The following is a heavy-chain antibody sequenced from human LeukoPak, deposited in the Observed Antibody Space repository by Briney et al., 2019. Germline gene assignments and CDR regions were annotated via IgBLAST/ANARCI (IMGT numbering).Heavy chain of an antibody. J-gene: IGHJ4*02. CDR3: ARQLGCGGDCYPTTIGYYFDY. Sequence: TSETLSLTCTVSGGSISSYYWSWIRQPPGKGLEWIGYIYTSGSTNYNPSLKSRVTISVDTSKNQFSLKLSSVTAADTAGYYCARQLGCGGDCYPTTIGYYFDYWGQGTLVTVSS. V-gene: IGHV4-4*09. CDR1: GGSISSYY. CDR2: IYTSGST. D-gene: IGHD2-21*02.